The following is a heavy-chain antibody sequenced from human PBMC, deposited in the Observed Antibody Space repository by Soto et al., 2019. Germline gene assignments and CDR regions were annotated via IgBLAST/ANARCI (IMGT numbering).Heavy chain of an antibody. CDR1: GGAFSSYA. Sequence: QVQLVQSGAEVKKPGSSVKVSCKASGGAFSSYAISWVRQAPGQGLEWMGGIIPIFGTANYAQKFQGRVTITADESTSTAYVELSSLRSEDTAVYYCARDADGDGKTPPDDYWGQGTLVTVSS. D-gene: IGHD3-10*01. V-gene: IGHV1-69*12. CDR2: IIPIFGTA. CDR3: ARDADGDGKTPPDDY. J-gene: IGHJ4*02.